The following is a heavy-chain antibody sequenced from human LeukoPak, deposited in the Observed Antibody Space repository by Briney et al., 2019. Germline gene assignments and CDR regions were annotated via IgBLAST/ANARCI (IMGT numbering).Heavy chain of an antibody. J-gene: IGHJ3*02. V-gene: IGHV1-69*04. CDR3: ARYSLIVVAPDI. Sequence: SVKVSCKASGGTFSSYAISWVRQAPGQGLEWMGRIIPILGIANYAQKFQGRVTITADKSTSTAYMELSSLRSEDTAVYYCARYSLIVVAPDIWGQGTMVTVSS. CDR1: GGTFSSYA. D-gene: IGHD2-2*01. CDR2: IIPILGIA.